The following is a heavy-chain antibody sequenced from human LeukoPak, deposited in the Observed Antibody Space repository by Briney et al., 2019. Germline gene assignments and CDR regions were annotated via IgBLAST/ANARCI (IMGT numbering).Heavy chain of an antibody. CDR1: GFTFSSYA. CDR3: ARDAGSQLVVRNNWFDP. D-gene: IGHD6-13*01. Sequence: PGGSLRLSCAASGFTFSSYAMHWVRQAPGKGLEWVAVISYDGSNKYYADSVKGRFTISRDNSKNTLYLQMNSLRAEDTAVYYCARDAGSQLVVRNNWFDPWGQGTLVTVSS. CDR2: ISYDGSNK. J-gene: IGHJ5*02. V-gene: IGHV3-30-3*01.